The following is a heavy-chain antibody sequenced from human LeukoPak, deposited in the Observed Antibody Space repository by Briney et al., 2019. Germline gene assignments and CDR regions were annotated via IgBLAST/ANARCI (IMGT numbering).Heavy chain of an antibody. J-gene: IGHJ4*02. D-gene: IGHD1-26*01. Sequence: GGSLRLSCAASGFTFSSYAMSWVRQAPGKGLKWFSAISGSGGSTYYADSVKGRFTISRDNSKKTLYLQMNSLRAEDTAVYYCAKDFGGSHPYYFDYWGQGTLVTVSS. CDR2: ISGSGGST. CDR1: GFTFSSYA. V-gene: IGHV3-23*01. CDR3: AKDFGGSHPYYFDY.